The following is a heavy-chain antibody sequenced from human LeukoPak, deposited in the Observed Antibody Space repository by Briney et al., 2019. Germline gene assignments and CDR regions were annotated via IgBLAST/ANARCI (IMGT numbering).Heavy chain of an antibody. CDR2: ISAYNGNT. CDR3: ARVRLVGAINWFDP. V-gene: IGHV1-18*01. D-gene: IGHD1-26*01. J-gene: IGHJ5*02. CDR1: GYTFTSYG. Sequence: GASVKVSCKAPGYTFTSYGISWVRRAPGQGLEWMGWISAYNGNTNYAQKLQGRVTMTTDTSTSTAYMELRSLRSDDTAVYYCARVRLVGAINWFDPWGQGTLVTVSS.